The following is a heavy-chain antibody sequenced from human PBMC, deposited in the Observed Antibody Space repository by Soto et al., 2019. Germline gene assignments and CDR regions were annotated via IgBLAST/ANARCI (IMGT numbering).Heavy chain of an antibody. J-gene: IGHJ4*02. D-gene: IGHD3-9*01. CDR3: AKDDYDILTGYYKTLPDY. CDR1: GFTFSSYA. CDR2: ISGSGGST. V-gene: IGHV3-23*01. Sequence: GGSLGLSCAASGFTFSSYAMSWVRQAPGKGLEWVSAISGSGGSTYYADSVKGRFTISRDNSKNTLYLQMNSLRAEDTAVYYCAKDDYDILTGYYKTLPDYWGQGTLVTVSS.